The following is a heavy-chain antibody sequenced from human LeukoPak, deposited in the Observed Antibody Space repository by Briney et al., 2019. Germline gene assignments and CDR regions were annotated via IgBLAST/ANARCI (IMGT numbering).Heavy chain of an antibody. CDR3: ARLSSGWYTALAFDI. CDR2: IYYSGST. CDR1: GGSISSYY. D-gene: IGHD6-19*01. V-gene: IGHV4-59*08. J-gene: IGHJ3*02. Sequence: SETLSLTCTVSGGSISSYYWSWIRQPPGKGLEWIGYIYYSGSTNYNPSLKSRVTISVDTSKDQFSLKLSSVTAADTAVYYCARLSSGWYTALAFDIWGQGTMVTVSS.